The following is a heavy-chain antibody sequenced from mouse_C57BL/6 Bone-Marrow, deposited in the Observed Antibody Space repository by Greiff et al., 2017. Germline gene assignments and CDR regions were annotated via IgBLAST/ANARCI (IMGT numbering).Heavy chain of an antibody. V-gene: IGHV5-9-1*02. CDR3: TTLYYYYAMDY. Sequence: EVQGVESGEGLVKPGGSLKLSCAASGFTFSSYAMSWVRQTPEKRLEWVAYISSGGDYIYYADTVKGRFTISRDNARNTLYLQMSSLKSEDTAMYYCTTLYYYYAMDYWGQGTSVTVSS. D-gene: IGHD2-1*01. J-gene: IGHJ4*01. CDR1: GFTFSSYA. CDR2: ISSGGDYI.